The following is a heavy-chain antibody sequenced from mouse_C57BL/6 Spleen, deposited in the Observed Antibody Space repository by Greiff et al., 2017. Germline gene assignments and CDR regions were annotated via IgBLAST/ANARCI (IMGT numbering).Heavy chain of an antibody. Sequence: EVKLMESGGDLVKPGGSLKLSCAASGFTFSSYGMSWVRQTPDKRLEWVATISSGGSYTYYPDSVKGRFTISRDNAKNTLYLQMSSLKSEDTAMYYCASRRDYPFAYWGQGTLVTVSA. CDR3: ASRRDYPFAY. D-gene: IGHD5-5*01. CDR2: ISSGGSYT. J-gene: IGHJ3*01. V-gene: IGHV5-6*02. CDR1: GFTFSSYG.